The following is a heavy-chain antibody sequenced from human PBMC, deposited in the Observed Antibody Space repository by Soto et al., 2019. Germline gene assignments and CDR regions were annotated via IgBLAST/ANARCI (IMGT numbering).Heavy chain of an antibody. D-gene: IGHD1-1*01. CDR3: ARYNWNDGAFDF. J-gene: IGHJ3*01. V-gene: IGHV4-34*01. Sequence: PSETLSLTCAVYGGSFSGYYWSWIRQPPGKGLEWIGEINHSGSTIYNPSLRSRVTISVDTSKNQFSLKLSSVTAADTAVYYCARYNWNDGAFDFWAQGTMVTVSS. CDR2: INHSGST. CDR1: GGSFSGYY.